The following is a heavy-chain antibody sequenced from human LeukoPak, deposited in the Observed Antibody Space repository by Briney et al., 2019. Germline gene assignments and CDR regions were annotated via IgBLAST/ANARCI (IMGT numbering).Heavy chain of an antibody. CDR1: GYRFPSYY. D-gene: IGHD1-1*01. CDR3: ARDHGTDGTTFTLNFDC. V-gene: IGHV1-2*02. J-gene: IGHJ4*02. Sequence: GASVKVSCKASGYRFPSYYIHWVRQAPGQGLEWMGWINPNNGATKYAQKFQGGVTLTTDTSLTTVFMELTWLTSDDTATYYCARDHGTDGTTFTLNFDCWGQGTLVTVPS. CDR2: INPNNGAT.